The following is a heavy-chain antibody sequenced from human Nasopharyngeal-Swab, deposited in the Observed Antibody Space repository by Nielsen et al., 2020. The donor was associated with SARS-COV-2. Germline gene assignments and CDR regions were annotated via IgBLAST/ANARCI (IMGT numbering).Heavy chain of an antibody. V-gene: IGHV3-23*01. Sequence: GESLKISCAASGFNFSSYAMSWVRQAPGKGLEWVSIIRGSGDTTYYADSVNDRFTISRDNSKNTLYLQMNSLRVEDTALYYCAKAPYLRGLDVWGQGTTVTVSS. J-gene: IGHJ6*02. CDR2: IRGSGDTT. D-gene: IGHD2-21*01. CDR3: AKAPYLRGLDV. CDR1: GFNFSSYA.